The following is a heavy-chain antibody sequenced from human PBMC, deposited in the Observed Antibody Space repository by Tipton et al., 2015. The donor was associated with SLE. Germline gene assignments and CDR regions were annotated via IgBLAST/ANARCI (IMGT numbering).Heavy chain of an antibody. V-gene: IGHV4-59*12. J-gene: IGHJ4*02. Sequence: TLSLTCTVSGGSISSYYWSWIRQPPGKGLEWIGYIYYSGSTNYNPSLKSRVTISVDTSKNQFSLKLSSVTAADTAVYYCAREGYSAYDKGYFDYWGQGTPVTVSS. CDR1: GGSISSYY. CDR2: IYYSGST. D-gene: IGHD5-12*01. CDR3: AREGYSAYDKGYFDY.